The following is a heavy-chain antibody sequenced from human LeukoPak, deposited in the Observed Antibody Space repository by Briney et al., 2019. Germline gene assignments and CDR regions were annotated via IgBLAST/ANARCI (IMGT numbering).Heavy chain of an antibody. CDR3: ARDPQLHWYFDL. CDR1: GGSISSRSYY. Sequence: NPSETLSLTCTVSGGSISSRSYYWGWIRQPPGKGLEWIGSIHYGGSTYYNPSLKSRVTISVDTSKNQFSLKLSSVTAADTAVYYCARDPQLHWYFDLWGRGTLVTVSS. CDR2: IHYGGST. D-gene: IGHD6-6*01. V-gene: IGHV4-39*07. J-gene: IGHJ2*01.